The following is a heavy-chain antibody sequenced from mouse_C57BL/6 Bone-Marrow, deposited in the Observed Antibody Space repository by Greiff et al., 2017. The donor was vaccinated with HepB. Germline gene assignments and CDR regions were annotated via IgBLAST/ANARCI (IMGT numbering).Heavy chain of an antibody. CDR1: GYSFSSYW. V-gene: IGHV1-80*01. CDR2: IYPGDGDT. D-gene: IGHD1-1*01. Sequence: QVQLQQSGAELVKPGASVKISCKASGYSFSSYWMNWVKQRTGKGLEWIGQIYPGDGDTNYNGKFKGKATLTADKSSSTAYMQLSSLTSEDSAVYFCARAVVTSYYAMDYWGKGTSVTVSS. J-gene: IGHJ4*01. CDR3: ARAVVTSYYAMDY.